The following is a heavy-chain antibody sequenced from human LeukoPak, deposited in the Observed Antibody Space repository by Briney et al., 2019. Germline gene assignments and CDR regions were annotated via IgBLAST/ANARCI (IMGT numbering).Heavy chain of an antibody. J-gene: IGHJ5*02. D-gene: IGHD1-26*01. CDR1: GGSFSVYY. CDR2: INHSGST. CDR3: ARGLGAVDP. V-gene: IGHV4-34*01. Sequence: SETLSLTCAVYGGSFSVYYWSWIRQPPGKGLEWIGEINHSGSTNYNPSLKSRVTISVDTSKNQFSLKLSSVTAADTAVYYCARGLGAVDPWGQGTLVTVSS.